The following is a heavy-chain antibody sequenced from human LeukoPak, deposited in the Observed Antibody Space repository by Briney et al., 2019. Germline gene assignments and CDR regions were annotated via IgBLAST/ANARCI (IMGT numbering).Heavy chain of an antibody. J-gene: IGHJ4*02. Sequence: SETLSLTCAVYGGSFSGYYWSWIRQPPGKGLEWIVEINHSGSTNYNPSLKSRVTISVDTSKNQFSLKLSSVTAADTAVYYCARSGIRIYYYDSSYRLDYWGQGTLVTVSS. CDR2: INHSGST. D-gene: IGHD3-22*01. CDR3: ARSGIRIYYYDSSYRLDY. V-gene: IGHV4-34*01. CDR1: GGSFSGYY.